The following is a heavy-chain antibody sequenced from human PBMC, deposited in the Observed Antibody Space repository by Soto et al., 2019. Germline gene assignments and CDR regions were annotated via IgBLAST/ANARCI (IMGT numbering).Heavy chain of an antibody. CDR1: GGSISSSSYY. CDR2: IYYSGST. V-gene: IGHV4-39*01. D-gene: IGHD6-19*01. J-gene: IGHJ4*02. CDR3: ARHSHQGVAVFDY. Sequence: SETLSLTCIVSGGSISSSSYYWGWIRQPPGKGLEWIGSIYYSGSTYYNPSLKSRVTISVDTSKNQFSLKLSSVTAADTAVYYCARHSHQGVAVFDYWGQGTLVTVSS.